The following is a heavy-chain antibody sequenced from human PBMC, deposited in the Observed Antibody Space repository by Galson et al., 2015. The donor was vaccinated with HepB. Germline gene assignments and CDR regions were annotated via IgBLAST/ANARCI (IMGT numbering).Heavy chain of an antibody. CDR3: AKDPLNYYDSSGYSSFGDY. D-gene: IGHD3-22*01. V-gene: IGHV3-23*01. CDR2: ISGSGGST. CDR1: GLTFSSYA. J-gene: IGHJ4*02. Sequence: SLRLSCAASGLTFSSYAMSWVRQAPGKGLEWVSAISGSGGSTYYADSVKGRFTISRDNSKNTLYLQMNSLRAEDTAVYYCAKDPLNYYDSSGYSSFGDYWGQGTLVTVSS.